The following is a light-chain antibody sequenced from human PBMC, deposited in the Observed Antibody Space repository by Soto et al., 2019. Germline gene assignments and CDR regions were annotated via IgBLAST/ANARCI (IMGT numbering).Light chain of an antibody. J-gene: IGKJ4*01. CDR3: QQYNNWPRAT. V-gene: IGKV3-15*01. CDR2: GAS. Sequence: EIVMTQSPATLSVSPGESATLSCRASQSVSRKLVWYQQKPGQAPRLLIYGASTRATGIPARFSGSGSGTEFNLTISSLQSEDFAVYYCQQYNNWPRATFGGGTKVDNK. CDR1: QSVSRK.